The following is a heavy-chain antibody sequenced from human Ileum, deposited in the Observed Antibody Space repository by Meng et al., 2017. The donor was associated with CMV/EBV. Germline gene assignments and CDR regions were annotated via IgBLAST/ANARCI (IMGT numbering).Heavy chain of an antibody. CDR2: IKQDGSEK. V-gene: IGHV3-7*01. CDR3: ARGRWDIVVLPAGYYFDY. J-gene: IGHJ4*02. Sequence: GGSLRLSCAAPGFTLSSDWLSWVRQSPGKGLEWVANIKQDGSEKYYVDSVKGRFTISRDNARDSLYLQMNSLRAEDTAVYYCARGRWDIVVLPAGYYFDYWGQGTLVTVSS. CDR1: GFTLSSDW. D-gene: IGHD2-2*01.